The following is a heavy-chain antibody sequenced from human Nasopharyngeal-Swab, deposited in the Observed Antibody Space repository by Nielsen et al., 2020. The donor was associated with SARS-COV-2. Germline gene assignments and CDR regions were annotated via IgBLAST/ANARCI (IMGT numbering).Heavy chain of an antibody. CDR1: GFTFSSYA. CDR2: ISHDGSKK. V-gene: IGHV3-30*04. J-gene: IGHJ4*02. CDR3: ARDGSSWYEGYYCDN. Sequence: GWSLRLSCAASGFTFSSYAMHWVRQAPGKGLEWVAVISHDGSKKYYGDSVEGRFIISRDNSKNTLYLQMNSLRAEDTAVYYCARDGSSWYEGYYCDNWGQGTLVTVSS. D-gene: IGHD6-13*01.